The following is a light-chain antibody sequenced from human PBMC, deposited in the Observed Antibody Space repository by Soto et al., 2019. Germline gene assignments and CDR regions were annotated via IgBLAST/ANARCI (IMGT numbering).Light chain of an antibody. V-gene: IGKV3-15*01. J-gene: IGKJ4*01. CDR2: GAS. CDR1: QSISNN. Sequence: EIVMTQSPATLSVSPGERATLSCRASQSISNNLAWYHQKPGQPPRLLIYGASTRATGIPVRFSGSGSGTEFNLTISSLQSEDFAVYYCQQYNDWPLTFGGGTKVEIK. CDR3: QQYNDWPLT.